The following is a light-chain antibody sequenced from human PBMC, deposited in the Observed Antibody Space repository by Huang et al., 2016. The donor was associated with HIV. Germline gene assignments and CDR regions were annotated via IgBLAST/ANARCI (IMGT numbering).Light chain of an antibody. Sequence: EVVMTQSPATLSVSQGERATLSCRASQSVSSNLAWYQQTPGQAPRLLRYGASTRATGIPARFSGSGSGIEFTLTISSLQSEDFAVYYCQQYNNWPWTFGQGTKVEIK. CDR2: GAS. V-gene: IGKV3-15*01. CDR3: QQYNNWPWT. J-gene: IGKJ1*01. CDR1: QSVSSN.